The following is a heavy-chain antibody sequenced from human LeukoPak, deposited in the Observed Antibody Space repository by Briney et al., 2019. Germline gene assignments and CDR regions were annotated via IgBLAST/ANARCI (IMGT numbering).Heavy chain of an antibody. D-gene: IGHD3-10*01. V-gene: IGHV1-2*02. CDR1: GYTFTSYY. J-gene: IGHJ4*02. Sequence: ASVKVSCKASGYTFTSYYIHWVRQAPGQGLEWMGWINPNSGGTNYAQKFQGRVTMTRDTSISTAYMELSRLRSDDTAVYYCARGYYGSGSYYSLDYWGQGTLVTVSS. CDR3: ARGYYGSGSYYSLDY. CDR2: INPNSGGT.